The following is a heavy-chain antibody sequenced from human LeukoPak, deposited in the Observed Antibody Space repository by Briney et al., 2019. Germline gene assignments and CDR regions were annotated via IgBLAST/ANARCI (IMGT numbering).Heavy chain of an antibody. D-gene: IGHD2-21*02. CDR1: GGSLSSGSYY. Sequence: SQTLSLTCTVSGGSLSSGSYYWSWIRQPAGKGLEWIGRIYTSGSTNYNPSLKSRVTISVDTSKNQFSLKLSSVTAADTAVYYCASQDCGWFDPWGQGTLVTVSS. CDR3: ASQDCGWFDP. CDR2: IYTSGST. J-gene: IGHJ5*02. V-gene: IGHV4-61*02.